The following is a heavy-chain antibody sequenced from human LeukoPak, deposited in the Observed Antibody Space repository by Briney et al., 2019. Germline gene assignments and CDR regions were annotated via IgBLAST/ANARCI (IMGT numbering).Heavy chain of an antibody. CDR3: ARMGRDYGDFDY. CDR2: INPSGGAT. D-gene: IGHD4-17*01. V-gene: IGHV1-46*01. Sequence: GASVKVSCKASGYTFTTYYMQWVRQAPGQGLEWMGIINPSGGATTYAQKFQGRVTMTRDTSTSTVYMELSSLRSEDTAVYYCARMGRDYGDFDYWGQGTLVTVSS. CDR1: GYTFTTYY. J-gene: IGHJ4*02.